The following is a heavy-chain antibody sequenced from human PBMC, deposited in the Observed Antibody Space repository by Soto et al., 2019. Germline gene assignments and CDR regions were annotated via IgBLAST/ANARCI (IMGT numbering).Heavy chain of an antibody. CDR3: AHYVSASPAGWFDP. Sequence: QITLKESGPALVKPTQTLTLTCTFPGFSLSTSGEAVGWIRQPPGEALEWLALIYWDDDNRYNPTLKTRLTITKDTSKNQVVLTLTNMDPVDTATYYCAHYVSASPAGWFDPWGQGILVTVSS. CDR1: GFSLSTSGEA. V-gene: IGHV2-5*02. CDR2: IYWDDDN. D-gene: IGHD3-10*01. J-gene: IGHJ5*02.